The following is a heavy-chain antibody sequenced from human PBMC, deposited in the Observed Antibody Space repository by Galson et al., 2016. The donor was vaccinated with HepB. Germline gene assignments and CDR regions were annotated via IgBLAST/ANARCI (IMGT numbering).Heavy chain of an antibody. V-gene: IGHV4-31*03. Sequence: LSLTCTVSGGSISSGGYYWSWIRQHPGKGLEWIGYIYHSGSTYYNPSLKSRVTISVDTSKNQFSLKLSSVTAADTAVYYCARDQGATIPGYYYYGMDVWGQGTTVTVSS. D-gene: IGHD5-12*01. CDR2: IYHSGST. CDR3: ARDQGATIPGYYYYGMDV. CDR1: GGSISSGGYY. J-gene: IGHJ6*02.